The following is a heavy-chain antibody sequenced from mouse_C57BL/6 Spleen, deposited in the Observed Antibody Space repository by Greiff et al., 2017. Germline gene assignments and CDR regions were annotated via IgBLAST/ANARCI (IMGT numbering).Heavy chain of an antibody. D-gene: IGHD2-4*01. Sequence: QVQLKQPGAELVKPGASVKLSCKASGYTFTSYWMHWVKQRPGQGLEWIGMIHPNSGSTNYNEKFKSKATLTVDKSSSTAYMQLSSLTSEDSAVYYCAREGDYVCFDYWGQGTTLTVSS. CDR2: IHPNSGST. CDR1: GYTFTSYW. J-gene: IGHJ2*01. V-gene: IGHV1-64*01. CDR3: AREGDYVCFDY.